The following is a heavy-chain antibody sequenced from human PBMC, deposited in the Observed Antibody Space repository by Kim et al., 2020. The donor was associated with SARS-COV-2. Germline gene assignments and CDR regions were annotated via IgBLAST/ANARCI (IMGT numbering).Heavy chain of an antibody. D-gene: IGHD1-26*01. J-gene: IGHJ4*02. CDR1: GITVSSSY. CDR3: VGATGSSYFVY. Sequence: GGSLRLSCATSGITVSSSYMTWVRQALGKGLEWVSIIYAGGATYYADSVKGRYTISRDTSKNTLYLQMTRVKAEDSAVYYCVGATGSSYFVYWGQGTLV. V-gene: IGHV3-66*01. CDR2: IYAGGAT.